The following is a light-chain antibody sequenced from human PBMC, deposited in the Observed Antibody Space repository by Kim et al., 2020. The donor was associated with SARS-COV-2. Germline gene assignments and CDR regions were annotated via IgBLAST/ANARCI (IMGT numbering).Light chain of an antibody. CDR3: QQYNNWPYT. J-gene: IGKJ2*01. CDR1: QSVSSN. V-gene: IGKV3-15*01. CDR2: GAS. Sequence: SGSTGERAHRSCRASQSVSSNLAWYQQKPGPAPRLLIYGASTRDTGIPSRFSGSGSGTEFTLTISSLQSEDFAVYSCQQYNNWPYTFGQGTKLEI.